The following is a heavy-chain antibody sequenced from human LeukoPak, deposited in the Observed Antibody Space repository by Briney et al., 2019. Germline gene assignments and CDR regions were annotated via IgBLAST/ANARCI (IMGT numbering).Heavy chain of an antibody. D-gene: IGHD3-22*01. Sequence: SETLSLTCAVYGGSFSGYYWRWIRQPPGKGLEWIGEINHSGSTNYNPSLKSRATISVDTSKNRFSRKLRCVIAAAMALHYCSRHYLYDTSGDATYYFDYSDQGTLVTVSS. CDR3: SRHYLYDTSGDATYYFDY. V-gene: IGHV4-34*01. CDR2: INHSGST. J-gene: IGHJ4*02. CDR1: GGSFSGYY.